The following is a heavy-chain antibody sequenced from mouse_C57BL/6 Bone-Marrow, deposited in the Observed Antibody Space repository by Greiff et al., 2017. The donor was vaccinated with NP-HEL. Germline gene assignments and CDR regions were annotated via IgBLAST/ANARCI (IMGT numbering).Heavy chain of an antibody. V-gene: IGHV5-9-1*02. Sequence: EVKLVESGEGLVKPGGSLKLSCAASGFTFSSYAMSWVRQTPEKRLEWVAYISSGGDYIYYADTVKGRFTISRDNARNTLYLQMRSLKSEDTAMYYCTRAPDYYCSSYSYWYFDVWGTGTTVTVSS. CDR1: GFTFSSYA. CDR2: ISSGGDYI. J-gene: IGHJ1*03. CDR3: TRAPDYYCSSYSYWYFDV. D-gene: IGHD1-1*01.